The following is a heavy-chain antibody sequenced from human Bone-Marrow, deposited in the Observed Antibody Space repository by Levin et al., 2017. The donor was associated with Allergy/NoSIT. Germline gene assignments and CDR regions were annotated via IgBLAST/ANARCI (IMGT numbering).Heavy chain of an antibody. J-gene: IGHJ6*02. V-gene: IGHV3-9*01. CDR2: ISWNSGSI. CDR1: GFTFDDYA. Sequence: PGESLKISCAASGFTFDDYAMHWVRQAPGKGLEWVSGISWNSGSIGYADSVKGRFTISRDNAKNSLYLQMNSLRAEDTALYYCAKDIGGSYIYSSYYGMDVWGQGTTVTVSS. D-gene: IGHD1-26*01. CDR3: AKDIGGSYIYSSYYGMDV.